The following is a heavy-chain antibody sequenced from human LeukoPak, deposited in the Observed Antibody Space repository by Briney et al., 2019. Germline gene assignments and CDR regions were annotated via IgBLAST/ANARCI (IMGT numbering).Heavy chain of an antibody. Sequence: PSETLSLTCTVSGGSISTYYWSWIRQPPGKGLEWIGYIYNSGSTNYNPSLKSRVTISVDTSKNQFSLKLSSVTAADTAVYYCARENSNSWYLDYWGQGTLVTVSS. CDR3: ARENSNSWYLDY. D-gene: IGHD6-13*01. CDR1: GGSISTYY. V-gene: IGHV4-59*01. J-gene: IGHJ4*02. CDR2: IYNSGST.